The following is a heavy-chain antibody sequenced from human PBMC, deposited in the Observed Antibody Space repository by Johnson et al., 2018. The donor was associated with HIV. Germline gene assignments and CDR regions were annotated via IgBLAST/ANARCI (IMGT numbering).Heavy chain of an antibody. D-gene: IGHD6-13*01. CDR3: VKGMDSSSWYAFDI. J-gene: IGHJ3*02. CDR2: IYSGGST. Sequence: MQLVESGGGVVQPGKSLTLSCVASGLSFSNFGIHWVRQAPGKGPEWVAVIYSGGSTYYADSVKGRFTISRDNSKNTLYLQMNSLRAEDTAIYYCVKGMDSSSWYAFDIWGQGTMVTVSS. CDR1: GLSFSNFG. V-gene: IGHV3-NL1*01.